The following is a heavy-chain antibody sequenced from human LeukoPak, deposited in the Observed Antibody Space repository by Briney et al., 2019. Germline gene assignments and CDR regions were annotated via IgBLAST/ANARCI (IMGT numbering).Heavy chain of an antibody. CDR2: IIPILGIA. CDR1: RGTFSSYA. V-gene: IGHV1-69*04. J-gene: IGHJ4*02. D-gene: IGHD5-18*01. Sequence: SVKVSCKASRGTFSSYAISWVRQAPGQGLEWMGRIIPILGIANYAQKFQGRVTITADKSTSTAYMELSSLRSEDTAVYYCARDRWRQDSYGYVDYWGQGTLVTVSS. CDR3: ARDRWRQDSYGYVDY.